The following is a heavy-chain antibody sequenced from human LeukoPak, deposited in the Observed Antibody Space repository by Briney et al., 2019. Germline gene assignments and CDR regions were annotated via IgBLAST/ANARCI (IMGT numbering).Heavy chain of an antibody. CDR1: GYTFTSYA. CDR2: INTNTGNP. V-gene: IGHV7-4-1*02. CDR3: ARDPEAVAEPYYYYMDV. D-gene: IGHD6-19*01. J-gene: IGHJ6*03. Sequence: ASVKVSCKASGYTFTSYAMNWVRQAPGQGLEWMGWINTNTGNPTYAQGFTGRFVFSLDTSVSTAYLQISSLKAEETAVYYCARDPEAVAEPYYYYMDVWGKGTTVTVSS.